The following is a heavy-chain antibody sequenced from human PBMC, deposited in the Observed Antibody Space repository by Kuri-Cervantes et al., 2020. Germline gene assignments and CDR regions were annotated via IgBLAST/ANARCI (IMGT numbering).Heavy chain of an antibody. CDR1: GFTFDDYA. J-gene: IGHJ4*02. V-gene: IGHV3-9*01. D-gene: IGHD3-10*01. CDR3: ARVRYYYGSGSEKFDY. Sequence: SLKISCAASGFTFDDYAMHWVRQAPGKGLEWVSGISWNSGSIGYADSVKGRFTISRENAKNSLYLQMNSLRAGDTAVYYCARVRYYYGSGSEKFDYWGQGTLVTVSS. CDR2: ISWNSGSI.